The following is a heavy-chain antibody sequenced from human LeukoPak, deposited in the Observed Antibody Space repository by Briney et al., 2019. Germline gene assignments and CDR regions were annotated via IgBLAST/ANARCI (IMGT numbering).Heavy chain of an antibody. CDR1: GFTFSNYA. Sequence: PGGSLRLSCVASGFTFSNYAMSWVRQAPGKGLEWVSTIYFSGGNTYSADSVKGRFTISRDNSRNTLYLQMNSLRAEDTAVYYCAKVGGGERVLDYWGQGTLVTVSS. J-gene: IGHJ4*02. CDR3: AKVGGGERVLDY. CDR2: IYFSGGNT. V-gene: IGHV3-23*01. D-gene: IGHD3-16*01.